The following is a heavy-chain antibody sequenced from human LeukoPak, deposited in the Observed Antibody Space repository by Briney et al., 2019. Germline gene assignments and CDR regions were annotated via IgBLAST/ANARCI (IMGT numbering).Heavy chain of an antibody. J-gene: IGHJ4*02. CDR2: IYYSGST. V-gene: IGHV4-38-2*01. CDR1: GYSIRSGYY. D-gene: IGHD6-6*01. CDR3: ARRVYSSWYYFDY. Sequence: SETLSLTCSVSGYSIRSGYYWGWIRQAPGKGLEWIGYIYYSGSTNYNPSLKSRVTISVDTSKNQFSLTLSSVTAADTAVYYCARRVYSSWYYFDYWGQGTLVTVSS.